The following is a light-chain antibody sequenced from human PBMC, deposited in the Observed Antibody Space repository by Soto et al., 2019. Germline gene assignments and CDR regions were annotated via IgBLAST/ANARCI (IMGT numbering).Light chain of an antibody. CDR1: QSVSSN. Sequence: IVMTQSPATLSVSPGEXXXXXXXPSQSVSSNLAWYQQKPGQAPRLLIYGASTRATGIPARFSGSGSGTEFTLTISSLQSEDFAVYYCQQYNNWPRTFGQGTKV. V-gene: IGKV3-15*01. CDR2: GAS. J-gene: IGKJ1*01. CDR3: QQYNNWPRT.